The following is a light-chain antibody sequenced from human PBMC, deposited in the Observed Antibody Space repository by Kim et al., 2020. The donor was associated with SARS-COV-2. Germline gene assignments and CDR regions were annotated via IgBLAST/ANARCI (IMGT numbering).Light chain of an antibody. CDR2: GIS. J-gene: IGKJ1*01. CDR3: QQYADSPPT. V-gene: IGKV3-20*01. Sequence: SPGERATRACRASPGISSIHVAWYQQKRGRAPRLIIYGISNRATDIPDRFSGSGAGTDFTLTISRVEPEDFAVYYCQQYADSPPTFGQGTKVDIK. CDR1: PGISSIH.